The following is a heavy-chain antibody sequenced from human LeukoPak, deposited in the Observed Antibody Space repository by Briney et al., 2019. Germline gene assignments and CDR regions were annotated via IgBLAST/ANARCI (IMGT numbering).Heavy chain of an antibody. D-gene: IGHD5-18*01. CDR2: KYYSEST. Sequence: SETLSLTCDVSGVSINTCCYYWTWIRQPPGKGLEWIGYKYYSESTRYNSSLGSRLTISLDSSKNQFSLRLTSVTAADTAVYYCARGRSYGFDFDSWGPGTLVIVSS. V-gene: IGHV4-61*01. CDR3: ARGRSYGFDFDS. CDR1: GVSINTCCYY. J-gene: IGHJ4*02.